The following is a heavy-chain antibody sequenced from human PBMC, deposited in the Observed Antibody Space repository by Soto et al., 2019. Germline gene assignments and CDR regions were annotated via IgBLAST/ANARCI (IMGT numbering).Heavy chain of an antibody. CDR1: GFTFSSYW. D-gene: IGHD6-19*01. CDR3: ARVGYSSGRVYFDY. J-gene: IGHJ4*02. Sequence: GGSLRLSCAASGFTFSSYWMHWVRQAPGKGLVWVSRINSDGSSTSYADSVKGRFTISRDNAKNTLYLQMNSLRAEDTAVYYCARVGYSSGRVYFDYWGQGTLVTVSS. CDR2: INSDGSST. V-gene: IGHV3-74*01.